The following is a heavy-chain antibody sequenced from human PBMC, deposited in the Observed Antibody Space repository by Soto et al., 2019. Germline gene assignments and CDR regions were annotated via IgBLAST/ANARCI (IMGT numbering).Heavy chain of an antibody. D-gene: IGHD3-10*01. CDR1: GYRFTAFY. J-gene: IGHJ4*02. Sequence: QVQRVQSGAEVKKPGASVKVSCTASGYRFTAFYLHWVRQAPGQGLEWMGWSNPNSGGAKYAEKFQDRVTMTRDTSLNTAYMELNGLKPDDTAVYYCAKVRDTMARGVRGADYWGQGTLVTVSS. V-gene: IGHV1-2*02. CDR2: SNPNSGGA. CDR3: AKVRDTMARGVRGADY.